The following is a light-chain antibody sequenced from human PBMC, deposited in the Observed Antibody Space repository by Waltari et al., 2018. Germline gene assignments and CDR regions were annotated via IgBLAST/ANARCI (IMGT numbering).Light chain of an antibody. V-gene: IGKV1-5*03. CDR2: GVS. J-gene: IGKJ4*01. CDR3: QYYNNYELT. Sequence: DIQMTQSPSNLSASVGGRVTITCRASQRITNWLAWYQQKPGMAPKLLIYGVSTLESGVPSRFSGSGSGAEFTLTISSLQPDDFATYYCQYYNNYELTFGGGTKVEIK. CDR1: QRITNW.